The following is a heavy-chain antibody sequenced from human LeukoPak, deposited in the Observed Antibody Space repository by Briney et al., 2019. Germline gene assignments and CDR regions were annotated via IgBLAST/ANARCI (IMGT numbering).Heavy chain of an antibody. Sequence: PSQTLSLTCSVSGGSISSGGYDWGCIPQAPGKGLEWTGYMYCSGRTNHNPSLTSRVTISVDTSKNQFSLKLSSVTAADTAVYYCARVVAAAGTYFDYWGEGTLVTVSS. D-gene: IGHD6-13*01. CDR3: ARVVAAAGTYFDY. CDR1: GGSISSGGYD. CDR2: MYCSGRT. J-gene: IGHJ4*02. V-gene: IGHV4-61*08.